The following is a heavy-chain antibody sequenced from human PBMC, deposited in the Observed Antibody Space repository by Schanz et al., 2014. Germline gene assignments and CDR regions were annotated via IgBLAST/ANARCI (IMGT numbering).Heavy chain of an antibody. CDR1: GFTFSSYW. J-gene: IGHJ4*02. CDR3: VRIYSGYSGGYLDY. Sequence: EVQLLESGGGLVQPGGSLRLSCAVSGFTFSSYWMHWVRQAPGKGLEWVANIKHDGGEKYYVDSLKGRFTISRDNAKNSLYLQMSSLRAEDTAVYYCVRIYSGYSGGYLDYWGQGTLVTVSS. CDR2: IKHDGGEK. D-gene: IGHD5-12*01. V-gene: IGHV3-7*01.